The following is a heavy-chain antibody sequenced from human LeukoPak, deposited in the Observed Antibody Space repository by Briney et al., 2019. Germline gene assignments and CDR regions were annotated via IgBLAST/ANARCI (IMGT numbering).Heavy chain of an antibody. CDR3: ARKISGSYYEYLDY. Sequence: AGSLRLSCAASGFTFSTYEFNWVRQAPGKGLEWVSYISSSGSTIYYADSVKGRFTVSRDNPKSSLYLQMYSLRAEDTAIYYCARKISGSYYEYLDYWGQGTLVTVSS. J-gene: IGHJ4*02. CDR2: ISSSGSTI. CDR1: GFTFSTYE. D-gene: IGHD1-26*01. V-gene: IGHV3-48*03.